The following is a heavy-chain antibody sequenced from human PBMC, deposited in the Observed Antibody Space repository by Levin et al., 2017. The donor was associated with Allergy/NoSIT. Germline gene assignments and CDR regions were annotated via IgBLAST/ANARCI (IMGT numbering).Heavy chain of an antibody. CDR2: VSGNAIDT. Sequence: GKSLKISCAASGFTFNYYAMSWVRQAPGQGLEWIATVSGNAIDTYYADSVRGRFTVSRDNSKNTLYLQMDSLRAEDTAIYYCAKKSNYASGTMNWFDPWGQGTLVTISS. V-gene: IGHV3-23*01. CDR3: AKKSNYASGTMNWFDP. CDR1: GFTFNYYA. D-gene: IGHD3-10*01. J-gene: IGHJ5*02.